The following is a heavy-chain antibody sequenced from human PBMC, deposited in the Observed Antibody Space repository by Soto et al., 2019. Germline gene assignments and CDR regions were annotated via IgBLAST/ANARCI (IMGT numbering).Heavy chain of an antibody. CDR2: IIPIFGTA. V-gene: IGHV1-69*01. Sequence: QVQLVQSGAEVKKPGSSVKVSCKASGGTFSSYAISWVRQAPGQGLEWMGGIIPIFGTANYAPKCEGRGTITADESMSTAYLELSSLRSEDTAVYYCALDITMMIGGRDYWGQGTLVTVSS. CDR3: ALDITMMIGGRDY. J-gene: IGHJ4*02. CDR1: GGTFSSYA. D-gene: IGHD3-22*01.